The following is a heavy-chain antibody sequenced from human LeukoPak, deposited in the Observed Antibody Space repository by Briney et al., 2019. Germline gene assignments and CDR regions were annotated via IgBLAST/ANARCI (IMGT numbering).Heavy chain of an antibody. CDR3: AKAFNRDYLDRPVGY. V-gene: IGHV3-30*02. CDR2: IRYDGSNK. CDR1: GFTFSSYG. D-gene: IGHD4-17*01. Sequence: GGSLRLSCAASGFTFSSYGMHWVRQAPGKGLEWVAFIRYDGSNKYYADSVKGRFTISRDNSKNTLYLQMNSLRAEDTAVYYCAKAFNRDYLDRPVGYWGQGTLVTVSS. J-gene: IGHJ4*02.